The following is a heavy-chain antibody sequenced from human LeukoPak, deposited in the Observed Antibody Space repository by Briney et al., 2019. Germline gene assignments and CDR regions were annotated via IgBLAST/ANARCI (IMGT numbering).Heavy chain of an antibody. J-gene: IGHJ4*02. CDR3: ARWGFSGYSADY. V-gene: IGHV4-39*07. D-gene: IGHD3-22*01. Sequence: SETLSLTCTVSGGSISSSSYYWGWIRQPPGKGLEWIGSIYYSGSTYYNPSLKSRVTISVDTSKNQFSLKLSSVTAADTAVYYCARWGFSGYSADYWGQGTLVTVSS. CDR1: GGSISSSSYY. CDR2: IYYSGST.